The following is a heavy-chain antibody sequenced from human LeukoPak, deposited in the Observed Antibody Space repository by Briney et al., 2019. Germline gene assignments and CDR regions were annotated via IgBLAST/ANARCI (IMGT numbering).Heavy chain of an antibody. V-gene: IGHV3-23*01. J-gene: IGHJ4*02. CDR1: GFTFTSYA. CDR2: ISGSGGST. Sequence: GGSLRLSCAASGFTFTSYAMSWVRQVPGKGLEWVSAISGSGGSTDYADSVKGRVTISRDNSKNTLFLQMNSLRAEDTAVYYCAKGADVLTPAAGSLFDYWGQGTLVTVSS. CDR3: AKGADVLTPAAGSLFDY. D-gene: IGHD6-13*01.